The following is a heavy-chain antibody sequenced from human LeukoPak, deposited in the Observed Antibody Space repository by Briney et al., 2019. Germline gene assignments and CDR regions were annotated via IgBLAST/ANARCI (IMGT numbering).Heavy chain of an antibody. J-gene: IGHJ4*02. Sequence: SVKVSCKASGGTFSSYAISWVRQAPGQGLEWMGGIIPIFGTANYAQKFQGRVTITADKSTSTAYMELSSLRSEDTAVYYCARGVWGSYPWGYWGQGTLVTVSS. D-gene: IGHD3-16*02. CDR2: IIPIFGTA. V-gene: IGHV1-69*06. CDR1: GGTFSSYA. CDR3: ARGVWGSYPWGY.